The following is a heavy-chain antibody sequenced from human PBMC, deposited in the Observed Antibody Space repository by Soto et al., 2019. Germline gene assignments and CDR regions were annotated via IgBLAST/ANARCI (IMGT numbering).Heavy chain of an antibody. CDR2: IYYSGST. CDR1: GGSISSSSYY. V-gene: IGHV4-39*01. Sequence: SQTLSLTCTVSGGSISSSSYYWGWIRQPPGKGLEWIGSIYYSGSTYYNPSPKSRVTISVDTSKNQFSLKLSSVTAADTAVYYCARQQTTVWYYDILTPFDPWGQGTLVTVSS. D-gene: IGHD3-9*01. J-gene: IGHJ5*02. CDR3: ARQQTTVWYYDILTPFDP.